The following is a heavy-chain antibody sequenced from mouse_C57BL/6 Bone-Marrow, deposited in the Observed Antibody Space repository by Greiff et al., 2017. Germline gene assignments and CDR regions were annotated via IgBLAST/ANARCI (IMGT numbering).Heavy chain of an antibody. Sequence: EVHLVESGGGLVQPGGSLKLSCAASGFTFSDYGMAWVRQAPRKGPEWVAFISNLAYSIYYADTVTGRFTISRENAKNTLYLEMSSLRSEDTAMYYCARLTTVVYWYFDVWGTGTTVTVSS. D-gene: IGHD1-1*01. V-gene: IGHV5-15*01. CDR2: ISNLAYSI. J-gene: IGHJ1*03. CDR3: ARLTTVVYWYFDV. CDR1: GFTFSDYG.